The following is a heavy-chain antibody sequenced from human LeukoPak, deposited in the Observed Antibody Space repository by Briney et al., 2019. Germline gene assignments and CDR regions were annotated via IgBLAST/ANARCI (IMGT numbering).Heavy chain of an antibody. CDR2: IYYSGST. J-gene: IGHJ6*02. Sequence: SETLSLTCTVSGGSISSYYWSWIRQPPGKGLEWIGYIYYSGSTNYHPSLKSRVTISVDTSKNQFSLKLSSVTAADTAVYYCARGVWYCSSTSCYTGTYYYYGMDVWGQGTTVTVSS. CDR1: GGSISSYY. D-gene: IGHD2-2*02. V-gene: IGHV4-59*01. CDR3: ARGVWYCSSTSCYTGTYYYYGMDV.